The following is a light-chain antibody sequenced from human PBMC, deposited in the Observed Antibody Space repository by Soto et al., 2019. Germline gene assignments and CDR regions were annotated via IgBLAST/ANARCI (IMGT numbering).Light chain of an antibody. V-gene: IGLV2-14*01. J-gene: IGLJ2*01. CDR2: DVS. CDR3: SSYTSSSTPVV. Sequence: QSALTQPASVSGSPGQSITISCTGTSSDVGGYNYVSWYQQHPGKAPKLMIYDVSNRPSGVSNRFSGSKSGTTASLTISGLQAEEEADYYCSSYTSSSTPVVFGGGTKVTVL. CDR1: SSDVGGYNY.